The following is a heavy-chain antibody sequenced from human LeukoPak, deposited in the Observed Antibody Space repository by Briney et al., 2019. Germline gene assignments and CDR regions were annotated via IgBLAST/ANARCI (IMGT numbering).Heavy chain of an antibody. J-gene: IGHJ5*02. CDR2: IKDDGSEK. V-gene: IGHV3-7*01. Sequence: GGSLRLSCAASTLTFSSYWMSWVRRAPGKGLEWVATIKDDGSEKYYVDSVSGRFTISRDNAKNSLYLQMNSLRAEDTAVYYCARRGTYQNWFDPWGQGTLVTVSS. CDR1: TLTFSSYW. CDR3: ARRGTYQNWFDP. D-gene: IGHD3-16*01.